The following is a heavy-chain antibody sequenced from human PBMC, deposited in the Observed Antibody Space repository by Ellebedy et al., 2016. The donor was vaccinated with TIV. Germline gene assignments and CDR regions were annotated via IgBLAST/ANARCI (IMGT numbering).Heavy chain of an antibody. CDR2: INPNSGGT. Sequence: AASVKVSCKASGYTFTGYYMHWVRQAPGQGLEWMGWINPNSGGTNYAQKFQGRVTMTRDTSISTAYMELSRLRSYDTAVYYCASLPHYGDSGPWGQGTLVIVSS. CDR1: GYTFTGYY. V-gene: IGHV1-2*02. D-gene: IGHD4-17*01. CDR3: ASLPHYGDSGP. J-gene: IGHJ5*02.